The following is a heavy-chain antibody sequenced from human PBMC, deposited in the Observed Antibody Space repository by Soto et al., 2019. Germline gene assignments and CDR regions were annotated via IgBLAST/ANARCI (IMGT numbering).Heavy chain of an antibody. D-gene: IGHD6-13*01. V-gene: IGHV5-10-1*01. CDR3: ARTAAAGKYYYGMDV. CDR1: GYSFTSYW. CDR2: IDPSDSYT. Sequence: PGESLKISCQGSGYSFTSYWISWVRQMPGKGLEWMGRIDPSDSYTNYSPSFQGHVTISADKSISTAYLQWSSLKASDTAMYYCARTAAAGKYYYGMDVWGQGTTVTVSS. J-gene: IGHJ6*02.